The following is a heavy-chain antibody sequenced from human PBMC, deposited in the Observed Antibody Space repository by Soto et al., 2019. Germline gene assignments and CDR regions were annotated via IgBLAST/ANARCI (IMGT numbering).Heavy chain of an antibody. CDR2: RYYSEST. D-gene: IGHD2-15*01. CDR3: ARTKCSGGSCYSWSLDY. CDR1: GGSITTGGYY. J-gene: IGHJ4*02. Sequence: PSETQSLTCTVSGGSITTGGYYWSWIRQLPRKGLEWIGHRYYSESTYYNPSLKSRVSISLDTSKNQFSLKLSFVTAADTAMYYCARTKCSGGSCYSWSLDYWGQGTPVTVSS. V-gene: IGHV4-31*03.